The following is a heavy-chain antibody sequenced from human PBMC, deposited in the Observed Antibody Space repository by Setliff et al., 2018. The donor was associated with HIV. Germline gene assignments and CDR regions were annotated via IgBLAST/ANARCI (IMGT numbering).Heavy chain of an antibody. D-gene: IGHD3-22*01. Sequence: QPGGSLRLSCKASGFTFKIYAMSWLRQAPGKGLEWVSAISNSGGNTYYADSVKGRFTISRDNSENTLYLQMNSLRPEDTAIYYCAKEVPYSNGFMYFDYWGQGTLVTVSS. CDR3: AKEVPYSNGFMYFDY. CDR2: ISNSGGNT. V-gene: IGHV3-23*01. J-gene: IGHJ4*02. CDR1: GFTFKIYA.